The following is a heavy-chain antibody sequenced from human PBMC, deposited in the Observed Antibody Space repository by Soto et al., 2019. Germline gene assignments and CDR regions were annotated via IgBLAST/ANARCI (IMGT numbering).Heavy chain of an antibody. D-gene: IGHD5-18*01. J-gene: IGHJ6*02. V-gene: IGHV5-51*01. CDR2: IYPGNSNI. CDR1: GYTFASYW. Sequence: GESLKISCQGFGYTFASYWIGWVRQMPGKGLEWMGIIYPGNSNIRYSPSFQGQVTISADKPISTAFLQWSSLRASDTATYYCARRGPGYDYGYGGMDVWGHGTTVTVSS. CDR3: ARRGPGYDYGYGGMDV.